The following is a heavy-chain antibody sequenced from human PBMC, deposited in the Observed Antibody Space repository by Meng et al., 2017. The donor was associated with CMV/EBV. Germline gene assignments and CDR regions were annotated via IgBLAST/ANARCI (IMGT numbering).Heavy chain of an antibody. J-gene: IGHJ6*02. CDR3: ADYSGSYWGPHYGMDV. V-gene: IGHV1-69*02. Sequence: SVKVSCKASGGTFSSYTNSWVRQAPGQGLEWMGRIIPILGIANYAQKFQGRVTITADKSTSTAYMELSSLRSEDTAVYYCADYSGSYWGPHYGMDVWGQGTTVTVSS. CDR2: IIPILGIA. D-gene: IGHD1-26*01. CDR1: GGTFSSYT.